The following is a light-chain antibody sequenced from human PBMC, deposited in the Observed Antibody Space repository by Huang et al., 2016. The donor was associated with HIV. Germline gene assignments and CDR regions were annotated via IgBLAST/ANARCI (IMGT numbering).Light chain of an antibody. Sequence: DIVMTQSPLSLPVTPGEPASISCRSSESLLHSNGNNFLDWYLQKPGQSPQLLMYLGSNRASGVSDRFSGSGAGVDFTLTIRRVEAEDVGIYYCMQSLRAPFTFGGGTKVEMK. CDR3: MQSLRAPFT. J-gene: IGKJ4*01. CDR1: ESLLHSNGNNF. V-gene: IGKV2-28*01. CDR2: LGS.